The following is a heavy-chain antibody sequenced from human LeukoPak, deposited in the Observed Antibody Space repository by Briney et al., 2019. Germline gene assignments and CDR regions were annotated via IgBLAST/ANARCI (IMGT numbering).Heavy chain of an antibody. CDR1: GGTFSSYA. J-gene: IGHJ4*02. D-gene: IGHD3-22*01. CDR3: ARCSPGDSSNFYAVLQY. V-gene: IGHV1-69*06. CDR2: IIPVFGTT. Sequence: GSSVKRSCKASGGTFSSYAVSWVRVTPGQGLEWLGGIIPVFGTTTYAQKFQAKVTMTADKSTNTAYLEISSLTSDDTAVYYCARCSPGDSSNFYAVLQYWGQGTQVTVST.